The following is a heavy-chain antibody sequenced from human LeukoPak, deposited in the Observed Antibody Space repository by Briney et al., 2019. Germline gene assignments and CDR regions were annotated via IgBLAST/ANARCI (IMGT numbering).Heavy chain of an antibody. V-gene: IGHV3-21*01. CDR2: ISSSSSYI. CDR3: ARYSSGWYYFDY. J-gene: IGHJ4*02. Sequence: GGSLRLSCAASGFTFSSYSMNWVRQAPGKGLEWVSSISSSSSYIYYADSVKGRFTISRDNAKNSLYLQMNSLRAEDTAVYYCARYSSGWYYFDYWGQGTPITVSS. CDR1: GFTFSSYS. D-gene: IGHD6-19*01.